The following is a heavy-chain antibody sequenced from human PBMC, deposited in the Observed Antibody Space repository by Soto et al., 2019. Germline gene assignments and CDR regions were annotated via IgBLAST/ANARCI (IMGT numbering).Heavy chain of an antibody. CDR3: ARDMATPDLDAFDI. CDR1: GASIRSYY. J-gene: IGHJ3*02. D-gene: IGHD5-12*01. Sequence: QVQLQESGPGLVKPSETLSLTCTVSGASIRSYYWSWLRQPPGKGLEWIGYIYYSGSTNYSPSLKSRVSISIDTSQSQFSLKLSSVTAADTAVYYCARDMATPDLDAFDIWGQGTMVTVSS. V-gene: IGHV4-59*01. CDR2: IYYSGST.